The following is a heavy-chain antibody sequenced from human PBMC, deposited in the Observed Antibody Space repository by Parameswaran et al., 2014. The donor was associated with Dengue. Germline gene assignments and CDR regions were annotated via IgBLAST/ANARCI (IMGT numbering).Heavy chain of an antibody. J-gene: IGHJ3*02. CDR1: GGTFSSYA. Sequence: PGASVKVSCKASGGTFSSYAISWVRQAPGQGLEWMGGITPMFGAAEYAQKFQGRVTITADESTSTAYMDLSSLRSEDTAVYYCARAVFYYDSDGYYLDGFDIWGQGTMVTVSS. D-gene: IGHD3-22*01. CDR3: ARAVFYYDSDGYYLDGFDI. V-gene: IGHV1-69*13. CDR2: ITPMFGAA.